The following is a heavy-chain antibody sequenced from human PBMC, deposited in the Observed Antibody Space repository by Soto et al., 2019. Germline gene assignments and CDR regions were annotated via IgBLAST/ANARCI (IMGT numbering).Heavy chain of an antibody. J-gene: IGHJ3*02. D-gene: IGHD6-13*01. CDR1: GYSFTSYW. CDR2: IYPGDSDT. V-gene: IGHV5-51*01. Sequence: GESLKISCKGSGYSFTSYWIGWVRQVPGKGLEWMGIIYPGDSDTRYSPSFQGQVTISADKSISTAYLQWSSLKASDTAMYYCARWYSSSRGGDAFDIWGQGTMVTVSS. CDR3: ARWYSSSRGGDAFDI.